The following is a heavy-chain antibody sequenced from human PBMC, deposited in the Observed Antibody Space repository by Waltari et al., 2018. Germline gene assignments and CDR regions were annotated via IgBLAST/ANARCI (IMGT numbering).Heavy chain of an antibody. CDR2: IGSSSSYI. J-gene: IGHJ6*03. D-gene: IGHD2-21*01. CDR3: ARAATYCGGDCYYYYYYMDV. CDR1: GFTFSSYS. V-gene: IGHV3-21*01. Sequence: EVQLVESGGGLVKPGGSLRLSCAASGFTFSSYSMNWVRQAPGKGLEWVSSIGSSSSYIYYADSVKGRFTISRDNAKNSLYLQMNSLRAEDTAVYYCARAATYCGGDCYYYYYYMDVWGKGTTVTVSS.